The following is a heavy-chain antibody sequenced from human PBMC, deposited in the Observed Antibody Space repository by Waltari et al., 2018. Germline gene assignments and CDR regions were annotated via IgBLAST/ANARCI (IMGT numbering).Heavy chain of an antibody. D-gene: IGHD2-15*01. CDR3: ARQGAGPPTRYFDL. CDR1: GGTFSSYA. J-gene: IGHJ2*01. CDR2: IIPSYGTE. V-gene: IGHV1-69*13. Sequence: QVQLVQSAAEVKKPGSSVKVSCKASGGTFSSYAISWVRQAPGQGLAWMGRIIPSYGTENHAQKSQCRLTSTADKATSTAYRGLSSLRSEDTAVYYCARQGAGPPTRYFDLWGRGTLVTVSS.